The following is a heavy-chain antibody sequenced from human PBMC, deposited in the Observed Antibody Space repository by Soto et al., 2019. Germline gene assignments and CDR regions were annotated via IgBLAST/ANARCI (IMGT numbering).Heavy chain of an antibody. V-gene: IGHV3-21*01. Sequence: GGSLRLSCAASGFTFSSYSMNWVRQVPGKGLEWVSSISSSSSYIYYADSVEGRFTISRDNAKNSLYLQMNSLRAEDTAVYYCARMGARDHDAFDIWGQGTMVTVSS. CDR1: GFTFSSYS. CDR2: ISSSSSYI. CDR3: ARMGARDHDAFDI. J-gene: IGHJ3*02. D-gene: IGHD1-26*01.